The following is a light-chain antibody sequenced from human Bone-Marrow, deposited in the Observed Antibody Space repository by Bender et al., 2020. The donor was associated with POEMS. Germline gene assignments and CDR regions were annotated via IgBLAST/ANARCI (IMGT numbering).Light chain of an antibody. V-gene: IGLV3-1*01. CDR3: ATWDDSLSGVV. CDR2: QDN. Sequence: SYELTQPPSVFVSPGQTATITCSGHILGDKSASWYQQRPGQSPVVVIYQDNLRPSGVPDRFSGSRSGTSASLAISGLRSEDEADYYCATWDDSLSGVVFGGGTKLTVL. CDR1: ILGDKS. J-gene: IGLJ2*01.